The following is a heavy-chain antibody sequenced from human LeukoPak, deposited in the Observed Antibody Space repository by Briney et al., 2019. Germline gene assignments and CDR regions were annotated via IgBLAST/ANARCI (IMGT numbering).Heavy chain of an antibody. CDR2: IYYSGST. CDR1: GGSISSYY. V-gene: IGHV4-59*01. CDR3: ARVPAAGPLYGMDV. Sequence: SETLSLTCTVSGGSISSYYWSWIRQPPGKGLEWIGYIYYSGSTNYNPSLKSRVTISVDTSKNQFSLKLSSVTAADTAVYYCARVPAAGPLYGMDVWGQGTTVTVSS. D-gene: IGHD6-13*01. J-gene: IGHJ6*02.